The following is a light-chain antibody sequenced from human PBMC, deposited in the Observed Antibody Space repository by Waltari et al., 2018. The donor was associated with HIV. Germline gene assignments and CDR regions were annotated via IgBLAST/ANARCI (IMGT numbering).Light chain of an antibody. J-gene: IGKJ4*01. V-gene: IGKV1-16*01. CDR3: QQYDGFPRT. Sequence: DIHMAQSPSSLSAYVGDRATSTRRASRAVGRSVAWFRQTSGAAPAALIYASSTLHTGTPVRFSGAVSGTNFSLTIAGLLPEDFASYYCQQYDGFPRTFGGGT. CDR2: ASS. CDR1: RAVGRS.